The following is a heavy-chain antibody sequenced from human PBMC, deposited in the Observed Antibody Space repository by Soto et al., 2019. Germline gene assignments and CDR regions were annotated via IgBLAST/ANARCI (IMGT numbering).Heavy chain of an antibody. Sequence: SETLSLTCAVSGGSISSGGYSWSWIRQPPGKGLEWIGYIYHSGSTYYNPSLKSRVTISLDRSKNHFSLNLSFVSAADTAVYYCTRGPSGDKVDYWGQGTLVTVSS. CDR3: TRGPSGDKVDY. CDR1: GGSISSGGYS. CDR2: IYHSGST. V-gene: IGHV4-30-2*05. D-gene: IGHD7-27*01. J-gene: IGHJ4*02.